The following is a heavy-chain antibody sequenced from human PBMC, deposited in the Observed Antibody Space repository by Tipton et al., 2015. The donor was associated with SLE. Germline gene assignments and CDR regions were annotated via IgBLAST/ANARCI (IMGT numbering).Heavy chain of an antibody. D-gene: IGHD3-9*01. CDR1: GGSMSSHY. V-gene: IGHV4-59*08. CDR2: IHYTGGT. J-gene: IGHJ3*02. CDR3: ARYPTDTYYDILTGRDAFDI. Sequence: TLSLTCTVSGGSMSSHYWSWIRQPPGKGLEWIGYIHYTGGTNYNPSLKSRVTISIDKSKNQFSLKLSSVTAADTAVYYCARYPTDTYYDILTGRDAFDIWGQGTMVTVSS.